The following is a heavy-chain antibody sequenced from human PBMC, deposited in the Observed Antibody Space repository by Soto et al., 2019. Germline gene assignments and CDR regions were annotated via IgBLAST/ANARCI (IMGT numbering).Heavy chain of an antibody. Sequence: ASVKVSCKASGYTFTSYAMHWVRQAPGQRLEWMGRINAIHGNAKYAQKFQGRVTITADKSTSTAYMELSSLRSEDTAVYYCATYGDSDYWGQGTLVTSPQ. D-gene: IGHD4-17*01. CDR2: INAIHGNA. CDR3: ATYGDSDY. J-gene: IGHJ4*02. V-gene: IGHV1-3*01. CDR1: GYTFTSYA.